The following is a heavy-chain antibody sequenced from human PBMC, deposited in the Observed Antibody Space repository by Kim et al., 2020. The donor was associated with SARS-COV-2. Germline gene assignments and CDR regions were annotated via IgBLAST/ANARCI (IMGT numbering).Heavy chain of an antibody. CDR1: GGTFSSFA. J-gene: IGHJ4*02. CDR3: ASGYSGSWPDY. Sequence: SVKVSCKASGGTFSSFAINWVRQAPGQGLEWMGWIIPIFGTAKYTQKFQGRVTITADESTSTAYMELSSLRSEDTAMYYCASGYSGSWPDYWGLGTLLTVSS. D-gene: IGHD6-13*01. V-gene: IGHV1-69*13. CDR2: IIPIFGTA.